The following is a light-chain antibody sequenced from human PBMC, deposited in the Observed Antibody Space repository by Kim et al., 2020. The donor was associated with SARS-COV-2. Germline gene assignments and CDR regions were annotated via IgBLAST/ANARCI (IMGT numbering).Light chain of an antibody. CDR3: QQYET. CDR2: GAS. V-gene: IGKV3-20*01. CDR1: QSVSSSY. J-gene: IGKJ1*01. Sequence: TLAWHPGERATLSCRAIQSVSSSYLAWYQKKPGQAPRLLIYGASSRATGIPDRFSGSGSGTDFTLTISRLEPEDFAVYYCQQYETFGQGTKVDIK.